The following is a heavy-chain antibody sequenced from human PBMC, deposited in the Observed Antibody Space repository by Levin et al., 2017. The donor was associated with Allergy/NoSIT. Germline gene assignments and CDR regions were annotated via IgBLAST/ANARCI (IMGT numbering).Heavy chain of an antibody. Sequence: GGSLRLSCAAPGFTFSNYWMHWVRQAPGKGLVWVSHINSDGSNTNYADSVKGRFTISRDNAKNTLYLQMNSLRDEDTAVYYCARGGCSSTSCLDNWGQGTLVTVSS. CDR3: ARGGCSSTSCLDN. J-gene: IGHJ4*02. V-gene: IGHV3-74*01. CDR2: INSDGSNT. CDR1: GFTFSNYW. D-gene: IGHD2-2*01.